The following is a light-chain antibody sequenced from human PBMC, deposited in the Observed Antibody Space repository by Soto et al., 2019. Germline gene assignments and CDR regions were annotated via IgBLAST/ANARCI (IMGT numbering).Light chain of an antibody. J-gene: IGLJ2*01. V-gene: IGLV2-8*01. CDR1: SSDVGGYNY. Sequence: QSALTQPPSASGSLGQSVTISCTGTSSDVGGYNYVSWHQQHPGKAPKVMIYEVTKRPPGVPDRFSGSKSGNTASLTVSGPQAEDEADYYRSPFAGGRHPVLLGGRTKLTVL. CDR2: EVT. CDR3: SPFAGGRHPVL.